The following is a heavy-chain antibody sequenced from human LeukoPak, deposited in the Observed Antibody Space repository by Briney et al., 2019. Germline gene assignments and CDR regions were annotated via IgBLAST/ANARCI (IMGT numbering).Heavy chain of an antibody. CDR2: ISSGGHI. V-gene: IGHV3-21*01. CDR1: GFTFSSYG. Sequence: GESLRLSCAASGFTFSSYGLNWVRQAPGKGLEWVSTISSGGHIYYEDSVKGRFTISRDNAKNSLYLLMNNLRPEDTGVYYCARDRPTGASQVFLVPWGQGTLVTVSS. J-gene: IGHJ4*02. CDR3: ARDRPTGASQVFLVP. D-gene: IGHD3-3*01.